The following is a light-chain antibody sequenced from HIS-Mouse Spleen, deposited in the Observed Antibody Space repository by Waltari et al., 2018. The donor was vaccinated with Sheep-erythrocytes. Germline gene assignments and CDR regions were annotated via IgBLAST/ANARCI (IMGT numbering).Light chain of an antibody. CDR1: QSVSSY. CDR3: QQRSNWPPLT. Sequence: EIVLTQSPATLSLSPGERATLSCRASQSVSSYLAWYQQNPGQAPRLLIYDASNRATGIPARFSGSGSGTDFTRTISSLEPEDFAVYYCQQRSNWPPLTFGGGTKVEIK. V-gene: IGKV3-11*01. CDR2: DAS. J-gene: IGKJ4*01.